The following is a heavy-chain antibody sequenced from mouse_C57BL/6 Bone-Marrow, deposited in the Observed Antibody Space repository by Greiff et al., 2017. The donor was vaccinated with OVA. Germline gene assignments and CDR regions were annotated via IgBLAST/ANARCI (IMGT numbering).Heavy chain of an antibody. J-gene: IGHJ1*03. V-gene: IGHV1-55*01. CDR1: GYTFTSYW. Sequence: VKLQQPGAELVKPGASVKMSCKASGYTFTSYWITWVKQRPGQGLEWIGDIYPGSGSTNYTEKFKSKATLTVDTSSSTAYMQLSSLTSEDSAVYYCARDDGSSWYFDVWGTGTTVTVSS. D-gene: IGHD1-1*01. CDR2: IYPGSGST. CDR3: ARDDGSSWYFDV.